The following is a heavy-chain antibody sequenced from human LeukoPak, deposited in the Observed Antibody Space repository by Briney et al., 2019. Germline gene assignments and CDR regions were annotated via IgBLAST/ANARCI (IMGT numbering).Heavy chain of an antibody. J-gene: IGHJ4*02. Sequence: PSETLSLTCTVSGCSISSGYYWGWIRPPPGKGLEWIGSIYHSGSTYYNPSLKSRVTISVDTSKNQFSLKLSSVTAADTAVYYCARDYEVVDYWGQGTLVTVSS. D-gene: IGHD3-16*01. V-gene: IGHV4-38-2*02. CDR2: IYHSGST. CDR3: ARDYEVVDY. CDR1: GCSISSGYY.